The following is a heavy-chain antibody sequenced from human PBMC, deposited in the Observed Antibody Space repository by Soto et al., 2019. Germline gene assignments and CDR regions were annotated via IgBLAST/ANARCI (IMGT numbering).Heavy chain of an antibody. CDR3: ARHNGPLYVGYYYDMDV. V-gene: IGHV4-39*01. J-gene: IGHJ6*02. D-gene: IGHD3-16*01. CDR1: GGTISSSSYC. CDR2: IYYSGYT. Sequence: PSETLSLTCTVSGGTISSSSYCWGRNSKPPGKGLEWIGSIYYSGYTYYNPSLKSRVTISVDTSKNQFSLKLSSVTAADTAVYYCARHNGPLYVGYYYDMDVWGQGTTVTVSS.